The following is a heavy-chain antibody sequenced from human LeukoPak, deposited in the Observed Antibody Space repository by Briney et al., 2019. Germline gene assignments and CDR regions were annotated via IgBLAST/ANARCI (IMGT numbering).Heavy chain of an antibody. Sequence: ASVKVSCKASGYTFNDYYMHWVRQAPGQGLEWMGWINSNSGDTNYAQKFQGRVTMTRDTSISTAYMELSRLRSDDTAVYYCAREPHYDLLTGYALGYLDLWGRGTLLTVSS. CDR2: INSNSGDT. CDR1: GYTFNDYY. CDR3: AREPHYDLLTGYALGYLDL. J-gene: IGHJ2*01. D-gene: IGHD3-9*01. V-gene: IGHV1-2*02.